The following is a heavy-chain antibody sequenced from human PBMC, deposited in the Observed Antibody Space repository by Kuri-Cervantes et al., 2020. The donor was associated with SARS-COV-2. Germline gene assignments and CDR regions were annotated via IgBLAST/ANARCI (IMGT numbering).Heavy chain of an antibody. CDR2: IYYSGST. Sequence: SETLSLTCTVSGGSVSSGGYYWSWIRQPPGKGLEWIGYIYYSGSTNYNSSLKSRVTISVDTSKNQFSLKLSSVTAADTAVYYCATSSGSAGYDYWGQGTLVTVSS. CDR1: GGSVSSGGYY. V-gene: IGHV4-61*08. D-gene: IGHD6-19*01. CDR3: ATSSGSAGYDY. J-gene: IGHJ4*02.